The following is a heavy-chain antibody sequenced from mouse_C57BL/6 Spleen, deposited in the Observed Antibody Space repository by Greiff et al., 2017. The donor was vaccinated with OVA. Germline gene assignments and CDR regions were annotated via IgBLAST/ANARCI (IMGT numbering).Heavy chain of an antibody. CDR2: IDPNSGGT. D-gene: IGHD2-5*01. CDR3: ARSYYYSKGGPYAMDY. V-gene: IGHV1-72*01. J-gene: IGHJ4*01. CDR1: GYTFTSYW. Sequence: VQLQQPGAELVKPGASVKLSCKASGYTFTSYWMHWVKQRPGRGLEWIGRIDPNSGGTKYNEKFKSKATLTVDKPSSTAYMQLSSLTSEDAAVYYWARSYYYSKGGPYAMDYWGQGTSVPASS.